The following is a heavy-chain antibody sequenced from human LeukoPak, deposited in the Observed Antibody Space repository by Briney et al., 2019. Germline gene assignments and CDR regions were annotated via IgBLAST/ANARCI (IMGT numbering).Heavy chain of an antibody. CDR1: GFTFSDYY. CDR2: ISSSGSTI. Sequence: GGSLRLSCAASGFTFSDYYMSWIRQAPGKGLEWVSYISSSGSTIYYADSVKGRFTISRDNAKNSLYLQMNSLRAEDTAVYYCARAGSTGAGYSSSWHYYYYYGMDFWGQGTTVTVSS. D-gene: IGHD6-13*01. J-gene: IGHJ6*02. CDR3: ARAGSTGAGYSSSWHYYYYYGMDF. V-gene: IGHV3-11*01.